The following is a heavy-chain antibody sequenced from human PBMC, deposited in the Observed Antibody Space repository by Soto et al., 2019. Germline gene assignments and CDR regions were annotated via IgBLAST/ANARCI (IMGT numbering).Heavy chain of an antibody. CDR1: GDSVSSNSAA. Sequence: SQTLSLTFVISGDSVSSNSAAWNWIRQSPSRGLEWLGRTYYRSKWYNDYAVSVKSRITINPDTSKNQFSLQLNSVTPEDTAVYYCARDIVVVPAAPEDYYYYGMDVWGQGTTVTVSS. J-gene: IGHJ6*02. D-gene: IGHD2-2*01. V-gene: IGHV6-1*01. CDR3: ARDIVVVPAAPEDYYYYGMDV. CDR2: TYYRSKWYN.